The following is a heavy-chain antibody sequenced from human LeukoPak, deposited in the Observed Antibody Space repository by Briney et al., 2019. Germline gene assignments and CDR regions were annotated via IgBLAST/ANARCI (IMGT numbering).Heavy chain of an antibody. D-gene: IGHD5-12*01. J-gene: IGHJ4*02. CDR2: IYHSGTT. V-gene: IGHV4-38-2*02. Sequence: SETLSLTCAVSGYSISSGYYWGWIRQPPGKGLEWIGSIYHSGTTYYNPSLKSRVTISVDTSKNQFSLKLSSVTAADTAVYYCAREGSGYDSPYFVDYWGRGSLVTVSS. CDR1: GYSISSGYY. CDR3: AREGSGYDSPYFVDY.